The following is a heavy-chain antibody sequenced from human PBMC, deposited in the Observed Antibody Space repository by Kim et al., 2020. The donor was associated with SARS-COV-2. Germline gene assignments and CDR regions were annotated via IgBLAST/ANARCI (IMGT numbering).Heavy chain of an antibody. J-gene: IGHJ4*02. D-gene: IGHD5-12*01. CDR3: ALGHSGYDYYFDY. V-gene: IGHV1-69*13. CDR1: GGTFSSYA. CDR2: IIPIFGTA. Sequence: SVKVSCKASGGTFSSYAISWVRQAPGQGLEWMGGIIPIFGTANYAQKFQGRVTITADESTSTAYMELSSLRSEDTAVYYCALGHSGYDYYFDYWGQGTLVTVSS.